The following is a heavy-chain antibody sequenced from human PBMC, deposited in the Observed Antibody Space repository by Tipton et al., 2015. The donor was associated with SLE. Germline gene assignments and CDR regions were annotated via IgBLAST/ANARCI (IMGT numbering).Heavy chain of an antibody. Sequence: SLRLSCAASGFTFSSYSMNWVRQAPGKGLEWVSSISSSSSYIYYADSVKGRFTFSRDNSKNTLYLQMNSLRAEDTAVYYCAKPHPYGDYVFNYWGQATLVTVSS. J-gene: IGHJ4*02. CDR2: ISSSSSYI. D-gene: IGHD4-17*01. CDR3: AKPHPYGDYVFNY. CDR1: GFTFSSYS. V-gene: IGHV3-21*01.